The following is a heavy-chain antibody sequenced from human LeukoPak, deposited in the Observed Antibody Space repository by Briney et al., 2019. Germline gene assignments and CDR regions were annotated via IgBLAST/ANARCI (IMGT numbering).Heavy chain of an antibody. J-gene: IGHJ4*02. D-gene: IGHD3-22*01. Sequence: SETLSLTCTVSSLSISGYYWSWIRQPPGKGREWVGYIYNSVTPNYNPSLKGRVTISVDTSKSQFSLKLSSVTAADTAVYRCARVNKAYYYDPLYYFDYWGEGTLVTVSS. V-gene: IGHV4-59*01. CDR3: ARVNKAYYYDPLYYFDY. CDR1: SLSISGYY. CDR2: IYNSVTP.